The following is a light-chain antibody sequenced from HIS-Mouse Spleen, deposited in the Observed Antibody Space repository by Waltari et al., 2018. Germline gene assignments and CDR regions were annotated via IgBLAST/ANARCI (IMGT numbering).Light chain of an antibody. CDR3: NSRDSSGNHVV. CDR2: GKN. J-gene: IGLJ2*01. Sequence: SSVLPQDPAVSVALGQTVRITCQGDRLRTYYASRYQQKPRQAPVLVIYGKNNRPSGTPDRFSGSSSGNTASLTITGAQAEDEADYYCNSRDSSGNHVVFGGGTKLTVL. CDR1: RLRTYY. V-gene: IGLV3-19*01.